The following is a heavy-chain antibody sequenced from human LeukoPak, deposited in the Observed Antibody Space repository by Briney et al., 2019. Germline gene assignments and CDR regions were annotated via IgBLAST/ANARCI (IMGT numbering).Heavy chain of an antibody. J-gene: IGHJ4*02. CDR1: GFTFGSYW. Sequence: QPGGSLRLSCAASGFTFGSYWMSWVRQAPGKGLEWVANIKQDGSEKYYVDSVKGRFTISRDNAKNSLYLQMNSLRAEDTAVYYCARLRWFGELFFDYWGQGTLVTVSS. CDR2: IKQDGSEK. V-gene: IGHV3-7*01. D-gene: IGHD3-10*01. CDR3: ARLRWFGELFFDY.